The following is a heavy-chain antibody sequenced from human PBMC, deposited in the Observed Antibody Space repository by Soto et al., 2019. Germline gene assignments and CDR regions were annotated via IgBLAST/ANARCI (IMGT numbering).Heavy chain of an antibody. CDR3: VRAVEDITIFGVYYYGMDV. V-gene: IGHV5-51*01. D-gene: IGHD3-3*01. Sequence: PGESLKISCKGSGYSFTSYWIGWVRQMPGKGLEWMGIIYPGDSDTRYSPSFQGQVTISADKSISTAYLQWSSLKASDTAMYYCVRAVEDITIFGVYYYGMDVWGQGTTVTVSS. CDR1: GYSFTSYW. J-gene: IGHJ6*02. CDR2: IYPGDSDT.